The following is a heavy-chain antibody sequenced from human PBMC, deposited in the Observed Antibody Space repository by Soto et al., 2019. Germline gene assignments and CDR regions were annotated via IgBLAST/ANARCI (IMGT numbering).Heavy chain of an antibody. CDR3: AAQEEHDYCDYEGYGTAPFES. V-gene: IGHV1-69*13. CDR1: GWTFSSYA. D-gene: IGHD4-17*01. J-gene: IGHJ4*02. Sequence: ASVKVSCKASGWTFSSYAISWVRQAPGQGLEWMGGIIPIFGTANYAQKFQGRVTITADESTSTAYMELSSLRSEDTAVYYCAAQEEHDYCDYEGYGTAPFESWGQGTLVTVSS. CDR2: IIPIFGTA.